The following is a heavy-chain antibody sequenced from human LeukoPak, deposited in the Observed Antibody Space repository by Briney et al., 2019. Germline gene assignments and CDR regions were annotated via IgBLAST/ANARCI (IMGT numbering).Heavy chain of an antibody. Sequence: PSETLSLTCAVYGGSFSGYYWSWIRQPPGKGLEWIGEINHSGSTNYNPSLKSRVTISVDTSKNQFSLKLSSVTAADTAVYYCARDSISLASGSPVYYFDYWGQGTLVAVSS. CDR1: GGSFSGYY. CDR2: INHSGST. J-gene: IGHJ4*02. V-gene: IGHV4-34*01. CDR3: ARDSISLASGSPVYYFDY. D-gene: IGHD6-25*01.